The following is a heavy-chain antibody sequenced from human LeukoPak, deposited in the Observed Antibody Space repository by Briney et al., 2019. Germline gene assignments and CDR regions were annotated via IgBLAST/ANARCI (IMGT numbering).Heavy chain of an antibody. Sequence: PGGSLRLSCAASGFTFSDTWMHWVRQAPGEGLVWVSRIRSDGSDTRYAESVKGRFTISRDNAKNTLYLQMNSLRAEDTAVYYCARVYSSPGFYSRDYYYMDVWGKGTTVTISS. CDR2: IRSDGSDT. V-gene: IGHV3-74*01. CDR3: ARVYSSPGFYSRDYYYMDV. CDR1: GFTFSDTW. D-gene: IGHD3-9*01. J-gene: IGHJ6*03.